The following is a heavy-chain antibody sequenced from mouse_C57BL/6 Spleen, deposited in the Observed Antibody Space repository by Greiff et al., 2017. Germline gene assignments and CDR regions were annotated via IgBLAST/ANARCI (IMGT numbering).Heavy chain of an antibody. Sequence: QVQLKQSGPELVKPGASVKISCKASGYSFTSYYIHWVKQRPGQGLEWIGWIYPGSGNTKYNEKFKGKATLTADTSSSTAYMQLSSLTSEDSAVYYCAKGTAQATAWFAYWGQGTLVTVSA. V-gene: IGHV1-66*01. D-gene: IGHD3-2*02. CDR1: GYSFTSYY. CDR2: IYPGSGNT. CDR3: AKGTAQATAWFAY. J-gene: IGHJ3*01.